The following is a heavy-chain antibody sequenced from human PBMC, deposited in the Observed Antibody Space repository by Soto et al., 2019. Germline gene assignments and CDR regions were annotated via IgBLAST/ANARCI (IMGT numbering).Heavy chain of an antibody. CDR2: ISSSSGTI. CDR3: AKSPVVAPNHEAFDV. V-gene: IGHV3-9*01. D-gene: IGHD2-15*01. J-gene: IGHJ3*01. CDR1: GFTFDDYA. Sequence: EVQLVESGGGLVQPGRSLRLSCAASGFTFDDYAMHWLRQAPGKGLEWVSGISSSSGTIDYADSVKGRFTISRDNAKNSLYLQMNSLRTEDTAFYYCAKSPVVAPNHEAFDVWGQGTMVTVSS.